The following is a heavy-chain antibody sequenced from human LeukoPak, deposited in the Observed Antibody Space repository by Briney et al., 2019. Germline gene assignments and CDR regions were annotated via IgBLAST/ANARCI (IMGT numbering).Heavy chain of an antibody. J-gene: IGHJ3*02. CDR1: GFIFSNYN. CDR2: ISAGGDLT. CDR3: AKSLFTSAAGSGRASDI. Sequence: GGSLRLSCAASGFIFSNYNMNWVRQAPGKGLEWLSGISAGGDLTFHADSLKGRFTISRDNYKNTLYLQMDSLRAEDTAVYYCAKSLFTSAAGSGRASDIWGQGTMVTVSS. D-gene: IGHD3-10*01. V-gene: IGHV3-23*01.